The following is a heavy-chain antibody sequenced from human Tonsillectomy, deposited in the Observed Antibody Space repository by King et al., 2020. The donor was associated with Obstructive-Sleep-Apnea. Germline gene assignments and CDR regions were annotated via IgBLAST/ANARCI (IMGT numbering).Heavy chain of an antibody. CDR2: IGYDGSNK. J-gene: IGHJ4*02. CDR3: ARDGYPETWILTFFDY. D-gene: IGHD5-18*01. V-gene: IGHV3-33*01. Sequence: VQLVESGGGVVQPGRSLRLSCAASGFTFSYYGMHWVRQAPGKGLEWVAVIGYDGSNKYYADSVKGRFTISRDNSKNTLYLQMDSLRAEDTAVYYCARDGYPETWILTFFDYWGQGTLVTVSS. CDR1: GFTFSYYG.